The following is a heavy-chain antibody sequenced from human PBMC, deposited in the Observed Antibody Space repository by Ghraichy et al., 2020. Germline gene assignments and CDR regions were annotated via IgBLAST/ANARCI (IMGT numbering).Heavy chain of an antibody. CDR1: GGTFSSYA. Sequence: SVKVSCKASGGTFSSYAISWVRQAPGQGLEWMGGIIPIFGTANYAQKFQGRVTITADESTSTAYMELSSLRSEDTAVYYCARIGAAAGTTLHEYNWFDPWGRGTLVTVSS. V-gene: IGHV1-69*13. J-gene: IGHJ5*02. D-gene: IGHD6-13*01. CDR3: ARIGAAAGTTLHEYNWFDP. CDR2: IIPIFGTA.